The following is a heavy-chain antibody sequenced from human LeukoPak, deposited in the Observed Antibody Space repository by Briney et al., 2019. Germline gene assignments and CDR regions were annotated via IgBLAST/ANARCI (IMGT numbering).Heavy chain of an antibody. Sequence: ASVKVSCKVSGYTLTELSMHWVRQAPGKGLEWMGGFDPEDGETIYAQKFQGRVTMTEDTSISTAYMELSRLRSDDTAVYYCARARVNYYDSSGYPYWGQGTLVTVSS. CDR1: GYTLTELS. D-gene: IGHD3-22*01. CDR2: FDPEDGET. CDR3: ARARVNYYDSSGYPY. J-gene: IGHJ4*02. V-gene: IGHV1-24*01.